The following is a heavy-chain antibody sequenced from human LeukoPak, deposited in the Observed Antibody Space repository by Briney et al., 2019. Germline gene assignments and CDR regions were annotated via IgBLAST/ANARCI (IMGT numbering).Heavy chain of an antibody. CDR2: INHSGST. CDR1: GGSFSGYY. CDR3: ASGKARIAVAGRFDY. Sequence: TSETLSLTCAVYGGSFSGYYWSWIRQPPGKGLEWIGEINHSGSTNYNPSLKSRVTISVDTSKNQFSLKLSSVTAADTAVYYCASGKARIAVAGRFDYWGQGTLVPVSS. D-gene: IGHD6-19*01. J-gene: IGHJ4*02. V-gene: IGHV4-34*01.